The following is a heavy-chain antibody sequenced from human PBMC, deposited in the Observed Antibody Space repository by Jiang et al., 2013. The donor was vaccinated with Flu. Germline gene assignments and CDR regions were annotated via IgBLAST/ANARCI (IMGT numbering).Heavy chain of an antibody. Sequence: SGAEVKKSGASVKVSCKASGYSFTSYAVNWLRQATGPGFEWMGWIDMNTGRPTYAQGFTGRFVFSLDTSVSTAYLHINSLEPDDTAVYYCARDHFSGSISTLDLWGQGTLVTVSS. CDR2: IDMNTGRP. J-gene: IGHJ5*02. V-gene: IGHV7-4-1*02. CDR3: ARDHFSGSISTLDL. CDR1: GYSFTSYA. D-gene: IGHD2-15*01.